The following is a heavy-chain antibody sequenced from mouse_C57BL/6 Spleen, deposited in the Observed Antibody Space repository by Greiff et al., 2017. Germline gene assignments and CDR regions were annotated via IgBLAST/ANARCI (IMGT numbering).Heavy chain of an antibody. CDR2: INPNNGGT. D-gene: IGHD4-1*01. CDR1: GYTFTDYN. V-gene: IGHV1-22*01. CDR3: ARDPLGRYFDY. J-gene: IGHJ2*01. Sequence: VQLQQSGPELVKPGASVKMSCKASGYTFTDYNMHWVKQSHGKSLEWIGYINPNNGGTSYNQKFKGKATLTVNKSSSTAYMELRSLTTEDSAVYYCARDPLGRYFDYWGQGTTLTVSS.